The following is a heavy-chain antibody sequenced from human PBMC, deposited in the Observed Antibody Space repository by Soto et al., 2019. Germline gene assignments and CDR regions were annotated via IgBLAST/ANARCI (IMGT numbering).Heavy chain of an antibody. J-gene: IGHJ4*02. D-gene: IGHD2-15*01. CDR2: ISSSSSYI. Sequence: GGSLILSCAASGFTFSSYSMNWVRQAPGKGLEWVSSISSSSSYIYYADSVKGRFTISRDNAKNSLYLQMNSLRAEDTAVYYCASSCSGGSCYKADYWGQGTLVTVSS. CDR1: GFTFSSYS. V-gene: IGHV3-21*01. CDR3: ASSCSGGSCYKADY.